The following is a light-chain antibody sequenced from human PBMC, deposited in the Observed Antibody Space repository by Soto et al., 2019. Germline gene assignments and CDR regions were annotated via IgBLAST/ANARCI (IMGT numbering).Light chain of an antibody. V-gene: IGLV2-14*01. Sequence: QSVLTQPASVSGSPGQSITISCTGTSSDVGTYNYVSWYQQHPGKATKLMIYDVSYRPSGVSDRFSGSKSGNTASLTISGLQAEDEADYYCSSYTSSSTSVVFGGGTKLTVL. J-gene: IGLJ2*01. CDR3: SSYTSSSTSVV. CDR1: SSDVGTYNY. CDR2: DVS.